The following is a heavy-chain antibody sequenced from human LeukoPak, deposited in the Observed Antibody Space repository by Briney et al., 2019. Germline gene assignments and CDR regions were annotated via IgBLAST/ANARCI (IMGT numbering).Heavy chain of an antibody. CDR1: ELTLSNYW. CDR3: AKSYYYGSGSYLSLSFGDY. Sequence: GGSLRLSCAASELTLSNYWIHWVRHAPGKGLVWVSRISYDGHNTNYADSVKGRFTISRDTAKNTLYLQMNSLRVDDTAVYYCAKSYYYGSGSYLSLSFGDYWGQGTLVTVSS. CDR2: ISYDGHNT. D-gene: IGHD3-10*01. J-gene: IGHJ4*02. V-gene: IGHV3-74*01.